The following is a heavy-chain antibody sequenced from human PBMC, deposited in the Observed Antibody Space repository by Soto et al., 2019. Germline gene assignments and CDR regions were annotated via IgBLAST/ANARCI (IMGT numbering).Heavy chain of an antibody. D-gene: IGHD5-12*01. CDR1: GFTFSSYA. CDR2: LSGSGGFT. CDR3: AKGGTERGFSGYVD. J-gene: IGHJ4*02. V-gene: IGHV3-23*01. Sequence: GGSLRLSCAASGFTFSSYAMNWVRQAPGKGLEWVSGLSGSGGFTYYAGSVKGRFTISRDNSKNTLDLQMNSLRAEDTAVYYCAKGGTERGFSGYVDWGQGTLVTVSS.